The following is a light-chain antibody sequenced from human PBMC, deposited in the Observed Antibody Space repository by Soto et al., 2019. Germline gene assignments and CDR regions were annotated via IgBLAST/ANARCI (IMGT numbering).Light chain of an antibody. CDR2: EVS. CDR3: SSYTRSSTLV. J-gene: IGLJ1*01. CDR1: SSDVGGYKY. V-gene: IGLV2-14*01. Sequence: QAALTQPASVSGSPGQSITISCSGTSSDVGGYKYVSWYQQHPGKAPKLMIYEVSNRPSGVSNRFSGSKAGHTASLTISGLQAEDEADYYCSSYTRSSTLVFGTGTKLTVL.